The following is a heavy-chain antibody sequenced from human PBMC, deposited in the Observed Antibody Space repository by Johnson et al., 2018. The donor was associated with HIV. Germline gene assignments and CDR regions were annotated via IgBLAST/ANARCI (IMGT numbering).Heavy chain of an antibody. J-gene: IGHJ3*02. Sequence: VQLVESGGGLVKPGGSLRLSCAASGFTFSNAWMSWVRQAPGKGLEWVSAISGSGGSTYYADSVKGRFTISRDNSKNTLYLQMNSLRAEDTAVYYCAKVSGWPRGAFDIWGQGTMVTVSS. D-gene: IGHD6-19*01. CDR1: GFTFSNAW. V-gene: IGHV3-23*04. CDR3: AKVSGWPRGAFDI. CDR2: ISGSGGST.